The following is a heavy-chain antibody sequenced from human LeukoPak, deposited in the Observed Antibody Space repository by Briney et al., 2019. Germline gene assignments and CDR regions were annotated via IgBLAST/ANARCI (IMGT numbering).Heavy chain of an antibody. CDR1: GLKFISDP. Sequence: GGSLRLSCAALGLKFISDPMSGPRQAPGKGLEWVSAIRGSGGSTYYAASVKGRFTISRDNSSTTLYLQIRSLKTADRAIYYCAKDPGQLGILAMDFWGQGTLVTVSS. J-gene: IGHJ4*02. CDR3: AKDPGQLGILAMDF. D-gene: IGHD2-8*02. CDR2: IRGSGGST. V-gene: IGHV3-23*01.